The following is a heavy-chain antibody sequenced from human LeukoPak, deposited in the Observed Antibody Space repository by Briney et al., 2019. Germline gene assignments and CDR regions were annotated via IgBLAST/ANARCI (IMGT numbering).Heavy chain of an antibody. D-gene: IGHD6-13*01. CDR1: GFTFSSYA. V-gene: IGHV3-23*01. Sequence: GGSLRLSCAASGFTFSSYAMSWVRQAPGKGLEWVSTISGSGGNTYYADSVKGRFTISRDNSKNTLCLQMNSLRAEDTAVYYCANRASSWYYFDYWGQGTLVTVSS. CDR3: ANRASSWYYFDY. J-gene: IGHJ4*02. CDR2: ISGSGGNT.